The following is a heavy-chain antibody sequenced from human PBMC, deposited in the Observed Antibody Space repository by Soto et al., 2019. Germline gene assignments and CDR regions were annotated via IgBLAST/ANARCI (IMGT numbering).Heavy chain of an antibody. Sequence: GESLKISCKGSGYSFTSYWISWVRQMPGKGLEWMGRIDPSDSYTNYSPSFQGHVTISADKSISTAYLQWSSLKASDTATYYCARFHILTGPPSDAFDIWGQGTMVTVSS. V-gene: IGHV5-10-1*01. CDR2: IDPSDSYT. CDR3: ARFHILTGPPSDAFDI. D-gene: IGHD3-9*01. J-gene: IGHJ3*02. CDR1: GYSFTSYW.